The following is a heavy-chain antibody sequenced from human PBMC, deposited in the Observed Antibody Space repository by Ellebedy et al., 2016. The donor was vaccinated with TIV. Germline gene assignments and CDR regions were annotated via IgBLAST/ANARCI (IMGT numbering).Heavy chain of an antibody. CDR1: GGSFSGYY. J-gene: IGHJ4*02. V-gene: IGHV4-34*01. D-gene: IGHD3-10*01. CDR2: INHSGST. Sequence: MPSETLSLTCAVYGGSFSGYYWSWIRQPPGKGLEWIGEINHSGSTNYNPSLKSRVTVSVDTSKNQFSLKLSSVTAADTAVYYCARGRWFGRHFDYWGQGTLVTVSS. CDR3: ARGRWFGRHFDY.